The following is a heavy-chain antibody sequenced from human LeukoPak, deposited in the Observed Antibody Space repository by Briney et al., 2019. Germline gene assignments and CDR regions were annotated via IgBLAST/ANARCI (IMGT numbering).Heavy chain of an antibody. CDR1: ELTFDYYA. CDR2: ITSSGSYI. Sequence: GASLRLSCGASELTFDYYAIHGVRQAPGKGLEWVSSITSSGSYIYYADSVKGRFTISRDNAKNSLYLQMSSLRAEDTAVYYCAREVGVVPGANHYYYYVMDVWGQGTTVTVSS. V-gene: IGHV3-21*01. D-gene: IGHD4/OR15-4a*01. J-gene: IGHJ6*02. CDR3: AREVGVVPGANHYYYYVMDV.